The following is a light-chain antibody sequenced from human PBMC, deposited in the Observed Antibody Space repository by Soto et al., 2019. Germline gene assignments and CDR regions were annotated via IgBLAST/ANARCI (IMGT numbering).Light chain of an antibody. CDR3: ASYKSTSTPYV. CDR2: DVT. J-gene: IGLJ1*01. Sequence: QSVLTQPASVAGSPGQSITISCAGTSSDIGSYNYVSWYQQHPGKAPKLIIYDVTNRPAGISSRLSASKSGDTASLPISVLQADDEADYFCASYKSTSTPYVFGTGTKVTVL. CDR1: SSDIGSYNY. V-gene: IGLV2-14*03.